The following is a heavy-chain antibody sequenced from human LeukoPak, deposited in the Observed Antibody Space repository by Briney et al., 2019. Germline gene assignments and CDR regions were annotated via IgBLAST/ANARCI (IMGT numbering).Heavy chain of an antibody. D-gene: IGHD2-15*01. V-gene: IGHV1-69*13. Sequence: ASVKVSCKASGGTFSSYAISWVRQAPGQGLEWMGGIIPIFGTANYAQKFQGRVTITADESTSTAYMELSSLRSEDTAVYYCARMVDCGENFDYWGQGTLVTVSS. CDR1: GGTFSSYA. CDR3: ARMVDCGENFDY. CDR2: IIPIFGTA. J-gene: IGHJ4*02.